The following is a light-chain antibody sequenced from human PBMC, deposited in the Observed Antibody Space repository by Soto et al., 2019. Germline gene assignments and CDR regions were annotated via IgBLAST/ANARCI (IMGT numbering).Light chain of an antibody. CDR2: EAS. CDR1: QGITNF. CDR3: QKYNSAPS. V-gene: IGKV1-27*01. J-gene: IGKJ4*01. Sequence: DIQITQSPSSLSSSVGDRVTITCLASQGITNFLAWYQQKPGKVPKLLIYEASTLQSGVPSRFSGSGSGTDFTLTISSLQPEDVATYYCQKYNSAPSFGGGTKVDIK.